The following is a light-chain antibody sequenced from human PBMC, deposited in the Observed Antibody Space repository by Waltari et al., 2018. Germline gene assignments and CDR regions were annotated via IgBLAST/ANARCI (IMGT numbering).Light chain of an antibody. J-gene: IGKJ5*01. CDR3: QQTDTFPRT. Sequence: DIQLTQSPSSVAASVGDTVTITCRASQGISSWLVWYQQKPGKAPKLLIYAASGLPGGVPSRFSGSGSWTDFTLTINSLQPEDFATYYCQQTDTFPRTFGQGTRLEIK. V-gene: IGKV1-12*01. CDR2: AAS. CDR1: QGISSW.